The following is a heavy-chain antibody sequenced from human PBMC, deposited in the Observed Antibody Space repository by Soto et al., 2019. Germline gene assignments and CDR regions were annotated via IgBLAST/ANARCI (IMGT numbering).Heavy chain of an antibody. Sequence: PGGSLRLSCAASGFTFSSYSMNWVRQAPGKGLEWVSYISSSSSTIYYADSVKGRFTISRDNAKNSLYLQLNSLRAEDTAVYYCARDRGRLALRDPHYYDSSDLDYGMDVWGQGTTVTVSS. CDR2: ISSSSSTI. D-gene: IGHD3-22*01. J-gene: IGHJ6*02. CDR3: ARDRGRLALRDPHYYDSSDLDYGMDV. CDR1: GFTFSSYS. V-gene: IGHV3-48*01.